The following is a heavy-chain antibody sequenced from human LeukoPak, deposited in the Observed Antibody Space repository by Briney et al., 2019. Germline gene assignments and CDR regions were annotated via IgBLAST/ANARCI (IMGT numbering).Heavy chain of an antibody. CDR1: GFTFSSYW. J-gene: IGHJ3*02. V-gene: IGHV3-30*03. CDR2: ISYDGSNK. Sequence: GGSLRLSCAASGFTFSSYWMSWVRQAPGKGLEWVAVISYDGSNKNYADSVKGRFTISRDNSKNTLYLQMNSLRPEDTAVYYCAREAEAFDIWGQGTMVTVSS. CDR3: AREAEAFDI.